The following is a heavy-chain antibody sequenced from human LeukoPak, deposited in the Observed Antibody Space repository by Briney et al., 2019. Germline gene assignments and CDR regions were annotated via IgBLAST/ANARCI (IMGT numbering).Heavy chain of an antibody. CDR1: GFTFSSYA. V-gene: IGHV3-30-3*01. CDR3: ARVTYNWNYQTFDY. J-gene: IGHJ4*02. CDR2: ISYDGSNK. Sequence: PGRSLRLSCAASGFTFSSYAMHWVRQAPGKGLEWVAVISYDGSNKYYADSVKGRFTISRDNSKNTLYLQMNSLRAEDTAVYYCARVTYNWNYQTFDYWGQGTLDTVSS. D-gene: IGHD1-7*01.